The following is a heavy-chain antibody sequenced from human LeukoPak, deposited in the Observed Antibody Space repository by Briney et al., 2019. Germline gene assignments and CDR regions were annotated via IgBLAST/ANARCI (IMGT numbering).Heavy chain of an antibody. J-gene: IGHJ6*03. Sequence: APVKVSCKASGYTFTGYYMHWVRQAPGQGLEWMGWINPNSGGTNYAQKFQGRVTMTRDTSISTAYMELSRLRSDDTAVYYCASSHGSMVRGGYYYYYYMDVWGKGTTVTVSS. CDR2: INPNSGGT. D-gene: IGHD3-10*01. V-gene: IGHV1-2*02. CDR3: ASSHGSMVRGGYYYYYYMDV. CDR1: GYTFTGYY.